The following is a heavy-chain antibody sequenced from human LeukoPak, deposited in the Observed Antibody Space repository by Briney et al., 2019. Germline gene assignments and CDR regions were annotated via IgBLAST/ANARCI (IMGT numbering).Heavy chain of an antibody. V-gene: IGHV3-7*01. J-gene: IGHJ5*02. CDR3: ARVGCSGGSCYSGRGPFDP. Sequence: GGSLRLSCAASGFTFSSYRMSWVRQAPGKGLEWVANIKQDGSEKYYVDSVKGRFTISRDNAKNSLYLQMNSLRAEDTAVYYCARVGCSGGSCYSGRGPFDPWGQGTLVTVSS. CDR1: GFTFSSYR. D-gene: IGHD2-15*01. CDR2: IKQDGSEK.